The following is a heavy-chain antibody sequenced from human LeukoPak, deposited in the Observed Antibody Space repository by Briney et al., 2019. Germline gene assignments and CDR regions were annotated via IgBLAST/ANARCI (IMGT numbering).Heavy chain of an antibody. CDR3: ARAHVLGPSQFDY. D-gene: IGHD6-6*01. CDR2: ISSSSSDI. V-gene: IGHV3-21*01. J-gene: IGHJ4*02. CDR1: GFTFSSYS. Sequence: GGSLRLSCAASGFTFSSYSMNWVRQAPGKGLEWVSSISSSSSDIYYADSVKGRFTISRDNAKNSLYLQIDSLRAEDTAVYYCARAHVLGPSQFDYWGQGTLVTVSS.